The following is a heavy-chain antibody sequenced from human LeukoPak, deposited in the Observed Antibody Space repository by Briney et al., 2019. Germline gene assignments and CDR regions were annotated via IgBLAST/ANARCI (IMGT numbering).Heavy chain of an antibody. CDR3: ARGLFLSGYLDAFDI. Sequence: PGGSLRLSCAASGFTVSSKYMTWVRQAPGKGLEWVSLIYSDGRTYYADSVKGRCTISRDNSKNTLYLQMNSLRVEDTAVYYCARGLFLSGYLDAFDIWGQGTVVTVSS. D-gene: IGHD3-22*01. CDR1: GFTVSSKY. CDR2: IYSDGRT. V-gene: IGHV3-53*01. J-gene: IGHJ3*02.